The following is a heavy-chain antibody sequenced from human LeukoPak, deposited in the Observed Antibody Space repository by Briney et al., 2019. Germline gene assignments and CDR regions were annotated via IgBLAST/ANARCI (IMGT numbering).Heavy chain of an antibody. Sequence: GGSLRLSCAASGFTFSSYAMTWVRQAPGKGLEWVSIISGASGGSTYYADSVKGRFTISRDNSKNTLYLQMNSLRAEDTALYYCARGGSSSWYPNFDYWGQGTLVTVPS. V-gene: IGHV3-23*01. CDR3: ARGGSSSWYPNFDY. CDR1: GFTFSSYA. D-gene: IGHD6-13*01. CDR2: ISGASGGST. J-gene: IGHJ4*02.